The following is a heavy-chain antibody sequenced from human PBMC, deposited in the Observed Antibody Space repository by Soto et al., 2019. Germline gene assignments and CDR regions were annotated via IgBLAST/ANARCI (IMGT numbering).Heavy chain of an antibody. CDR2: ISANGGRA. J-gene: IGHJ4*02. CDR1: GFSLSNFA. D-gene: IGHD6-19*01. CDR3: AKDRVALAGMGFFHS. V-gene: IGHV3-23*01. Sequence: EVQLLESGGGLVPPGGSLRLSCAASGFSLSNFALSWVRQAPGKGLEWVSVISANGGRATYADSVKGRFTISRDNSKNELYLEMSSLRADDTATYYCAKDRVALAGMGFFHSRGQGTLVIVSS.